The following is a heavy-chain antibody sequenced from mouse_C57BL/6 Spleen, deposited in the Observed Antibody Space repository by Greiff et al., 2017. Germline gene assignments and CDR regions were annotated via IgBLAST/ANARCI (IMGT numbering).Heavy chain of an antibody. V-gene: IGHV1-55*01. CDR2: IYPGSGST. CDR1: GYTFTSYW. D-gene: IGHD3-1*01. Sequence: QVHVKQPGAELVKPGASVKMSCKASGYTFTSYWITWVKQRPGQGLEWIGDIYPGSGSTNYNEKFKSKATLTVDTSSSTAYMQLSSLTSEDSAVYYCARKQLCFDDWGQGTTLTVSS. CDR3: ARKQLCFDD. J-gene: IGHJ2*01.